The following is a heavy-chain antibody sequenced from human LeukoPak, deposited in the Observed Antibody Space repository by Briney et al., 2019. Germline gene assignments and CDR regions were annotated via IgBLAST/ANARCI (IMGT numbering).Heavy chain of an antibody. V-gene: IGHV4-31*03. J-gene: IGHJ3*02. CDR3: ARDSTAYGAFDI. CDR1: GGSISSGAYF. D-gene: IGHD3-9*01. CDR2: IHYIGST. Sequence: SETLSLTCTVSGGSISSGAYFWSWICQHPGKGLEWIGYIHYIGSTYFNPSLKSRVTISVDTSKNHSSLKLNSVTAADTAVYYCARDSTAYGAFDIWGQGTMVTVSS.